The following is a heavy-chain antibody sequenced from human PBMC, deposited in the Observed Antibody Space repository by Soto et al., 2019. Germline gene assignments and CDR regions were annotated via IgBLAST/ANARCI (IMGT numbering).Heavy chain of an antibody. J-gene: IGHJ4*02. V-gene: IGHV4-30-4*01. Sequence: PSETLSLTCTVSGGSISSGDYYWSWIRQPPGKGLEWIGYIYYSGSTYYNPSLKSRVTISVDTTKNQFSLKLSSVTAADTAVYYRARESSGHYVDYWGQGTLVTVSS. CDR3: ARESSGHYVDY. CDR1: GGSISSGDYY. D-gene: IGHD3-22*01. CDR2: IYYSGST.